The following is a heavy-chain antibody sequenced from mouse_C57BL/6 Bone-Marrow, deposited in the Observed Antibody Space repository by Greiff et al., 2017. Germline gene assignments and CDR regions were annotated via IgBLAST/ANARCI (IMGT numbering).Heavy chain of an antibody. V-gene: IGHV14-4*01. Sequence: EVQLQQSGAELVRPGASVKLSCTASGFNIKDDYMHWVKQRPEQGLEWIGWIDPENGDTEYASKFQGKATITADTSSNTAYLQLSSLTSEATAVYYFTMDYYGSSYEAYWGQGTLVTVSA. J-gene: IGHJ3*01. CDR1: GFNIKDDY. CDR3: TMDYYGSSYEAY. CDR2: IDPENGDT. D-gene: IGHD1-1*01.